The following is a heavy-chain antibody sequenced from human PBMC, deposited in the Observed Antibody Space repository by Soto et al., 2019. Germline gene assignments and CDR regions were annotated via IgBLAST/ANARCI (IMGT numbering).Heavy chain of an antibody. CDR2: IKQDGSEK. CDR1: GFSFTNFW. CDR3: TRGGNWVDF. D-gene: IGHD1-1*01. V-gene: IGHV3-7*03. Sequence: EVQLVESGGGLVQPGGSLRLSCAASGFSFTNFWMSWVRQAPGKGLEWVANIKQDGSEKDYVDSVRGRFTISRDNAKNSLFLRMNSLRVEDTAVYYCTRGGNWVDFWGQGTLVTVPS. J-gene: IGHJ4*02.